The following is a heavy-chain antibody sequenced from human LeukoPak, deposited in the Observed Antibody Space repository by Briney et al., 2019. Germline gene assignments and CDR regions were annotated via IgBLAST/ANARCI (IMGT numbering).Heavy chain of an antibody. Sequence: GGSLRLSCAASGFTFSSYGMHWVRQAPDKGLEWVAVVWYDGSNKYYADSVKGRFTISRDNAKNTLYLQMNSLRAEDTAVFYCARGPGYCTSAACLYYFDSWGQGTLVTVSS. J-gene: IGHJ4*02. V-gene: IGHV3-33*01. CDR2: VWYDGSNK. D-gene: IGHD2-8*02. CDR3: ARGPGYCTSAACLYYFDS. CDR1: GFTFSSYG.